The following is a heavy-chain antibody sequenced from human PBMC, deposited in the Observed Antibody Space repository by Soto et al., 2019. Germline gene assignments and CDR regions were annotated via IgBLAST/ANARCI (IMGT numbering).Heavy chain of an antibody. Sequence: ASVKVSCKASGYTFTGYYMHWVRQAPGQGLEWMGWINPNSGGTNYAQKFQGWVTMTRDTSISTAYMELSRLRSDDTAVYYCARGGVVVVVAVDTAMDSWGQGSLVTVSS. J-gene: IGHJ4*02. CDR1: GYTFTGYY. CDR2: INPNSGGT. V-gene: IGHV1-2*04. D-gene: IGHD2-15*01. CDR3: ARGGVVVVVAVDTAMDS.